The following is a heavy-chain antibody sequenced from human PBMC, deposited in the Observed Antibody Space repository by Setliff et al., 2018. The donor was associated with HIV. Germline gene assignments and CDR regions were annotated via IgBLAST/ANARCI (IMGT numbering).Heavy chain of an antibody. J-gene: IGHJ4*02. V-gene: IGHV4-39*01. CDR3: ARQVTVVGYFETAAGSFNY. CDR1: GGSVDILN. CDR2: IYYSGST. D-gene: IGHD2-21*01. Sequence: SETLSLTCSVSGGSVDILNLIWIRQPPGKGLEWIGTIYYSGSTYYNPSLKSRVTISTDTSKNQFSLKVRSVTAADTAVYYCARQVTVVGYFETAAGSFNYWGPGTLVTVSS.